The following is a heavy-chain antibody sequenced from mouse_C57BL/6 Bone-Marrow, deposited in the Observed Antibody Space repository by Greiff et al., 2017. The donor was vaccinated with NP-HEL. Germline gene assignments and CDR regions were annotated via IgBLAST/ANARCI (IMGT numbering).Heavy chain of an antibody. J-gene: IGHJ3*01. CDR3: TQNWAWFAY. CDR1: GFNIKDDY. V-gene: IGHV14-4*01. CDR2: IDPENGDT. D-gene: IGHD4-1*01. Sequence: EVQLQQSGAELVRPGASVKLSCTASGFNIKDDYMHWVKQRPEQGLEWIGWIDPENGDTEYASKFQGKATITADTSSNTAYLQLSSLTSEDTDVYYCTQNWAWFAYWGQGTLVTVSA.